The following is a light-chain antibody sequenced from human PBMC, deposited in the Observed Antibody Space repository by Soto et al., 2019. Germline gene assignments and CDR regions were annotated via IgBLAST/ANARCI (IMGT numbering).Light chain of an antibody. J-gene: IGLJ3*02. CDR3: SSYTSSSTLV. V-gene: IGLV2-14*01. Sequence: QSALTQPASVSGSPGPSITISCTGTSSDVGGYNYVSWYQQHPGKAPKLMIYEVSNRPSGVSNRFSGSKSGNTASLTISGLQAEDEADYCCSSYTSSSTLVFGGGTKLTVL. CDR1: SSDVGGYNY. CDR2: EVS.